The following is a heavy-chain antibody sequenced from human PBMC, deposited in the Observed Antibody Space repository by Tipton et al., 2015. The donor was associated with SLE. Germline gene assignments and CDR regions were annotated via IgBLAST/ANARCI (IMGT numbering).Heavy chain of an antibody. CDR2: INSDGSST. V-gene: IGHV3-74*01. CDR3: ARGSLGYSEWDP. Sequence: SLRLSCAASGFTFSSYWMHWVRQAPGKGLVWVSRINSDGSSTSYADSVKGRFTISRDNAKNSLYLQMSNLRAEDTALYYCARGSLGYSEWDPWGQGTLVTVSS. D-gene: IGHD4-11*01. J-gene: IGHJ5*02. CDR1: GFTFSSYW.